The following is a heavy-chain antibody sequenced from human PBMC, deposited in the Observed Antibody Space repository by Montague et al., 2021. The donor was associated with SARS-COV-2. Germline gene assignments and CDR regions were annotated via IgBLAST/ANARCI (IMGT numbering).Heavy chain of an antibody. J-gene: IGHJ6*02. CDR3: AREYSAPRWFGEYNRYGMDV. CDR2: IWYDGSNQ. V-gene: IGHV3-33*08. Sequence: SLRLSCAASGFTFSRYDMHWVRQAPGKGLEWVAVIWYDGSNQYYGDSVKGRFTISRDNSKNTLYLQMYSLRAEDTAVYYCAREYSAPRWFGEYNRYGMDVWGQGTTVTVSS. CDR1: GFTFSRYD. D-gene: IGHD3-10*01.